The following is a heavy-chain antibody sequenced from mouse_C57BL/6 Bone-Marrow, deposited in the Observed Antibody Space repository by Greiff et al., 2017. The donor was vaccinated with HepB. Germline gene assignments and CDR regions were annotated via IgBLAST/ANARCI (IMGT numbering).Heavy chain of an antibody. Sequence: EVQLQESGGGLVKPGGSLKLSCAASGFTFSDYGMHWVRQAPEKGLEWVAYISSGSSTIYYADTVKGRFTISRDNAKNTLFLQMTSLRSEDTAMYYCARPYGNLFYAMDYWGQGTSVTVSS. V-gene: IGHV5-17*01. J-gene: IGHJ4*01. CDR2: ISSGSSTI. CDR3: ARPYGNLFYAMDY. CDR1: GFTFSDYG. D-gene: IGHD2-10*02.